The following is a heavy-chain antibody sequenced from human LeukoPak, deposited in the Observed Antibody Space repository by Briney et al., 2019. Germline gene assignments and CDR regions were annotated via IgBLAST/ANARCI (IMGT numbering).Heavy chain of an antibody. Sequence: GGSLRLSCAASGFTFSSYAMSGVRQAPGKELEWVSAISGSGGSTYYADSVKGRFTISRDNSKNTLYLQMNSLRAEDTAVYYCAHTATLAYCGGDCYADAFDIWGQGTMVTVSS. CDR3: AHTATLAYCGGDCYADAFDI. CDR2: ISGSGGST. CDR1: GFTFSSYA. J-gene: IGHJ3*02. D-gene: IGHD2-21*02. V-gene: IGHV3-23*01.